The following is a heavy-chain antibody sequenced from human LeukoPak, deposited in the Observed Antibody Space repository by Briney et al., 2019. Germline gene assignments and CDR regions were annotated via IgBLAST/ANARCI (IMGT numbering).Heavy chain of an antibody. CDR3: TRGGGSGYYFGIPRYYFDA. J-gene: IGHJ4*02. CDR1: GGSLVGLY. D-gene: IGHD3-22*01. CDR2: VFHTGVT. V-gene: IGHV4-59*11. Sequence: SETLSLTCTVSGGSLVGLYWSWIRQSPEKGLEWIGNVFHTGVTSYNLSLKSRVTISVDTSRNQFSLTMTSMTAADTAIYYCTRGGGSGYYFGIPRYYFDAWGQGVLVTVSS.